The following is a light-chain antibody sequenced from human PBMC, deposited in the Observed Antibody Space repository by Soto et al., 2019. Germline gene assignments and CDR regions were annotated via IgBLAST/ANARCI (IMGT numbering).Light chain of an antibody. CDR3: SSYTSSSTLYV. V-gene: IGLV2-14*01. CDR1: SSDVGGYNY. CDR2: DVS. J-gene: IGLJ1*01. Sequence: QSVLTQPASVSGSPGQSITISCTGTSSDVGGYNYVSWYQQHPGKAPKLMIYDVSNRPSGVSNRFSGSKSGNTASLTISGLQAEDEADYYCSSYTSSSTLYVFGTGIKVPVL.